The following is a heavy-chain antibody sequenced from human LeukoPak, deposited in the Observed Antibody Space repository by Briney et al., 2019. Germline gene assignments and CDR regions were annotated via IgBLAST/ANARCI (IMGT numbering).Heavy chain of an antibody. Sequence: GGSLRLSCSASGFAVSSHYMSWVRQGPGKGLEWVSVMYTGGGTFYADSVKGRFTISRDNSKNTLYLQMNSLRAEDTAVYYCAKSPDGSSSWTGWLDWGQGTLVTVSS. V-gene: IGHV3-53*05. J-gene: IGHJ4*02. CDR2: MYTGGGT. CDR1: GFAVSSHY. D-gene: IGHD6-13*01. CDR3: AKSPDGSSSWTGWLD.